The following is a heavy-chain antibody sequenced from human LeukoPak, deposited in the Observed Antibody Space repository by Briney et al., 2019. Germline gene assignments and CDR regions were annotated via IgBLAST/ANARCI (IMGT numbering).Heavy chain of an antibody. J-gene: IGHJ4*02. D-gene: IGHD3-3*01. V-gene: IGHV3-23*01. CDR2: ISGSGGNT. Sequence: GGSLRLSCAASGFTFSSYVMSWVRQAPGKGLEWVSAISGSGGNTYYADSVKGRFTISRDNSKNTLYLQMNSLRAEDTAVYYCAKGAERLWGGYKYYFDYWGQGTLVTVSS. CDR1: GFTFSSYV. CDR3: AKGAERLWGGYKYYFDY.